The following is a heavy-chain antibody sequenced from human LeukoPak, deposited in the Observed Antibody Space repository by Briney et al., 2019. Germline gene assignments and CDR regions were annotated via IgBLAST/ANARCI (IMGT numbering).Heavy chain of an antibody. V-gene: IGHV1-2*02. CDR3: ARELDGDYVSNWFDP. CDR1: GYTFTGYY. Sequence: ASVKVSCKASGYTFTGYYMHWVRQAPGQGLEWMGWINPNSGGTNYAQKFQGRVTMTRDTSISTAYMELSRLRSDDTAVYYCARELDGDYVSNWFDPWGQGTLVTVSS. J-gene: IGHJ5*02. D-gene: IGHD4-17*01. CDR2: INPNSGGT.